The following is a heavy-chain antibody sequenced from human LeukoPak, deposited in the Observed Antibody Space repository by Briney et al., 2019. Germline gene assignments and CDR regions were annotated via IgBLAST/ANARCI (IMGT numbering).Heavy chain of an antibody. J-gene: IGHJ5*02. V-gene: IGHV3-30-3*01. CDR2: ISYDGSIR. CDR1: GFTFSNYA. Sequence: GGSLRLSCAASGFTFSNYAMSWVRQAPGKGLEWLAVISYDGSIRYYADSVKGRFTISRDNSNNTVHLQMNSLRPDDSALYYCAREDNPLWFDPWGQGTLVTVSS. CDR3: AREDNPLWFDP. D-gene: IGHD1-1*01.